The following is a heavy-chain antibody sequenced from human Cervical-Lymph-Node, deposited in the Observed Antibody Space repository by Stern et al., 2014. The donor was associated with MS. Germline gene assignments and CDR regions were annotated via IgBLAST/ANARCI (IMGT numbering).Heavy chain of an antibody. J-gene: IGHJ4*02. Sequence: QVQLMQSGAEVKKPGASVKVSCEASGYTFTNYALHWVRQAPGQRPEWMGWIHPGNGDAKYSQNFQDRVTITRDTSANTVYMELRSLRVEDTAMYYCARGYSTTYLDYWGQGTLVTVSS. CDR3: ARGYSTTYLDY. D-gene: IGHD6-13*01. CDR2: IHPGNGDA. CDR1: GYTFTNYA. V-gene: IGHV1-3*01.